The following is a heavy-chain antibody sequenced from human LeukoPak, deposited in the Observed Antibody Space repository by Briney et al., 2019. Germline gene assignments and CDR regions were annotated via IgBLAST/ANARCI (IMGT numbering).Heavy chain of an antibody. Sequence: PGGSLRLSCAASGFTFSSYWMSWVRQAPGKGLEWVANIKQDGSEKYYVDSVRGRFTISRDNAKNSLYLQMNSLRAEDTAVYYCARAGRITFGGVTYFGDWGQGTLVAVSS. CDR2: IKQDGSEK. V-gene: IGHV3-7*01. CDR3: ARAGRITFGGVTYFGD. D-gene: IGHD3-16*01. CDR1: GFTFSSYW. J-gene: IGHJ4*02.